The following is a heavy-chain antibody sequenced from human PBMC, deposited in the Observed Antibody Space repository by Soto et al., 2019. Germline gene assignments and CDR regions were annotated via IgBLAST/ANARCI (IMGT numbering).Heavy chain of an antibody. CDR3: ARHQGPVMVVVVPAAKNPPPWFDP. CDR2: FYYSGST. J-gene: IGHJ5*02. CDR1: GGSISSSSYY. V-gene: IGHV4-39*01. D-gene: IGHD2-2*01. Sequence: PSETLSLTCTVSGGSISSSSYYWGWIRQPPGKGLEWIGSFYYSGSTYYNPSLKSRVSISVDTSKNQFSLKLSSVTAADTAVYYCARHQGPVMVVVVPAAKNPPPWFDPWGQGTLVTVSS.